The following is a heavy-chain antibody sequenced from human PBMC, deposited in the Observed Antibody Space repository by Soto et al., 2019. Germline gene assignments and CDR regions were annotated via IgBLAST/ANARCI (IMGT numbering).Heavy chain of an antibody. Sequence: QVQLVESGGGVVQSGTSLRLSCAASGFTFSNSAMHWVRQAPGKGLEWVTLISYHGSNKYYADSVKGRFTISRDNVKDTLYLQMNNLRAEDTAVYFCASQYYDTWGLGSWGQGTLVTVSS. J-gene: IGHJ5*02. V-gene: IGHV3-30-3*01. CDR3: ASQYYDTWGLGS. CDR2: ISYHGSNK. CDR1: GFTFSNSA. D-gene: IGHD3-22*01.